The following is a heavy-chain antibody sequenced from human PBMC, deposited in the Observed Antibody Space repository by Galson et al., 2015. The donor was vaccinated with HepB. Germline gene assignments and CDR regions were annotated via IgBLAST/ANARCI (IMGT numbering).Heavy chain of an antibody. CDR1: GFSLSTSGMC. CDR3: ALVRGYSYGLSGWHFDY. CDR2: IDWDDDK. Sequence: PALVKPTQTLTLTCTFSGFSLSTSGMCVSWIRQPPGKALEWLALIDWDDDKYYSTSLKTRLTISKDTSKNQVVLTMTNMDPVDTATYYCALVRGYSYGLSGWHFDYWGQGTLVTVSS. D-gene: IGHD5-18*01. V-gene: IGHV2-70*01. J-gene: IGHJ4*02.